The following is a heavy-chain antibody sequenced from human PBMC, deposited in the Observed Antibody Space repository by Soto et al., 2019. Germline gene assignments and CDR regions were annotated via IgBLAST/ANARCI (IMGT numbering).Heavy chain of an antibody. D-gene: IGHD3-10*01. CDR2: IYNSGTS. CDR3: ARGTWIVRGLIPDAFDI. Sequence: GGSLRLSCAASGFTVSSNYMSWVRQAPGKGLDWVSVIYNSGTSFYADSVKGRFTVSRDTAKNSVFLQMSSLRAEDTAVYFCARGTWIVRGLIPDAFDIWGQGTMVTVSS. V-gene: IGHV3-66*01. CDR1: GFTVSSNY. J-gene: IGHJ3*02.